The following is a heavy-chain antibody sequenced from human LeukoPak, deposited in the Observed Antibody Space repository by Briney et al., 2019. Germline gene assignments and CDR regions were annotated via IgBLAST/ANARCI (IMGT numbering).Heavy chain of an antibody. D-gene: IGHD3-10*01. CDR2: IYYSGST. Sequence: SQTLSLTCTVSVGSISSGDYYWSWIRQPPGKGLEWSGYIYYSGSTYYNPSLKSRVSISIDTSKNQFSLTLSYVPAADTAVYYCDRTLTDYYYGSGSYLDYWGPGTLVTVSS. CDR3: DRTLTDYYYGSGSYLDY. J-gene: IGHJ4*02. CDR1: VGSISSGDYY. V-gene: IGHV4-30-4*01.